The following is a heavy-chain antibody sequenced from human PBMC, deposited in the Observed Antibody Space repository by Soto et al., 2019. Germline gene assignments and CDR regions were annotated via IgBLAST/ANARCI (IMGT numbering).Heavy chain of an antibody. J-gene: IGHJ6*02. CDR3: ARDNDRPQLGANYYYILDV. CDR2: IMPIFRTP. V-gene: IGHV1-69*12. Sequence: QVQLEQSGPEVKKPGSSVKVSCKASGGTFRNSAISWVRQAPGQGLEWMGGIMPIFRTPDYAQKFQGRVTITADESASTAYMELTGLRSDDTAVYYCARDNDRPQLGANYYYILDVWGHGTTVTVSS. CDR1: GGTFRNSA. D-gene: IGHD1-1*01.